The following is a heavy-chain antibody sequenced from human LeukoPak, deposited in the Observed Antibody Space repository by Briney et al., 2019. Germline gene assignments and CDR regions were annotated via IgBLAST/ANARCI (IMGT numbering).Heavy chain of an antibody. V-gene: IGHV3-74*01. Sequence: PGGSLRLSCAASGFTFSSYWMHWVRQAPGKGLEWVSRINSDGSSTSYADSVKGRFTISRDNAKNTLYLQMNSLRAEDTAVYYCARGAAWNEYYFDYWGRGALVTVSS. D-gene: IGHD6-25*01. J-gene: IGHJ4*02. CDR3: ARGAAWNEYYFDY. CDR2: INSDGSST. CDR1: GFTFSSYW.